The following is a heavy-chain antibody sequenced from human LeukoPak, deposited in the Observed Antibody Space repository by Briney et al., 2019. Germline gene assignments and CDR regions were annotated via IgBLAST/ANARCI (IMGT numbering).Heavy chain of an antibody. D-gene: IGHD2-15*01. V-gene: IGHV3-15*01. CDR3: ATEGYCSGGSCHSFDY. CDR2: IKSKIDGGTT. Sequence: GGSLRLSCVVSGITFSTAWMNWVRQAPGKGLEWVGRIKSKIDGGTTDYVAPVKGRFSISRDDSKNTVYLQMNSLKTEDTAVYYCATEGYCSGGSCHSFDYWGQGTLVTVSS. J-gene: IGHJ4*02. CDR1: GITFSTAW.